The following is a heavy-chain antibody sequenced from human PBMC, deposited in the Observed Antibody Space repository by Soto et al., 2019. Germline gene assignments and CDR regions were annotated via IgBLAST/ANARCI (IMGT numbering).Heavy chain of an antibody. J-gene: IGHJ6*02. CDR1: GGTFSSYA. V-gene: IGHV1-69*12. CDR3: ATTEMGNYYYGLDV. CDR2: ILPIFGTA. Sequence: QVQLVQSGAEVKKPGSSVKVSCKASGGTFSSYAISWVRQAPGQGLEWMGGILPIFGTANYAQKYQGRATTTADESTSTAYMERSSLRSEDTAVYYWATTEMGNYYYGLDVWGQGTTVTVSS. D-gene: IGHD7-27*01.